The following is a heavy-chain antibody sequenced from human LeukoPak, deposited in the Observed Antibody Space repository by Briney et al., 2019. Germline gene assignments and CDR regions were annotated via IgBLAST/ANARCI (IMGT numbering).Heavy chain of an antibody. Sequence: PSETLSLTCTVSGGSIRNSNYYWGWIRQPPGKGLEWIGSIYYSGSTYYNPSFKSRVTISVDTSKNQFSLKLNSVTAADTAVYYCARHPSTTTLDYWGQGTLVTVSS. V-gene: IGHV4-39*01. CDR2: IYYSGST. D-gene: IGHD1-1*01. CDR3: ARHPSTTTLDY. CDR1: GGSIRNSNYY. J-gene: IGHJ4*02.